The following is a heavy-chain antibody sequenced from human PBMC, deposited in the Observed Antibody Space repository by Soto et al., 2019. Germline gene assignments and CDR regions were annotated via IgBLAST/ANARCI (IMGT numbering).Heavy chain of an antibody. J-gene: IGHJ4*02. CDR1: GFTFSSYW. CDR2: INSDGSST. CDR3: ASYNMVRDYLFDY. Sequence: GGSLRLSCAASGFTFSSYWMHWVRQAPGKGLVWVSRINSDGSSTSYADSVKGRFTISRDNAKNTLYLQINSLRAEDTAVYYCASYNMVRDYLFDYWGRGTLVTVSS. V-gene: IGHV3-74*01. D-gene: IGHD3-10*01.